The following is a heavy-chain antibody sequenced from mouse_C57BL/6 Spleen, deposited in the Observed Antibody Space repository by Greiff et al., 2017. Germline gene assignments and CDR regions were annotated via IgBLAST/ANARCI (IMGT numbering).Heavy chain of an antibody. V-gene: IGHV1-59*01. CDR3: AREGELRLPLDY. D-gene: IGHD3-2*02. CDR1: GYTFTSYW. J-gene: IGHJ2*01. CDR2: IDPSDSYP. Sequence: VQLQQPGAELVRPGTSVKLSCKASGYTFTSYWMHWVKQRPGQGLEWIGVIDPSDSYPNYNQKFKGKATLTVDTSSSTAYMQLSSLTSEDSAVYYCAREGELRLPLDYWGQGTTLTVSS.